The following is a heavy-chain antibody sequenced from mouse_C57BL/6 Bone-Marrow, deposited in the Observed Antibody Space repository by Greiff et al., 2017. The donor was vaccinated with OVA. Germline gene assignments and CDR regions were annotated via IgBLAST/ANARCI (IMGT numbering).Heavy chain of an antibody. J-gene: IGHJ4*01. CDR3: AKNREDDPYYAMDY. Sequence: VKVVESGPGLVQPSQSLSITCTVSGFSLTSYGVHWVRQSPGKGLEWLGVIWRGGSTDYNAAFMSRLSITKDNSKSQVFFKMNSLQADDTAIYYCAKNREDDPYYAMDYWGQGTSVTVSS. V-gene: IGHV2-5*01. CDR1: GFSLTSYG. CDR2: IWRGGST.